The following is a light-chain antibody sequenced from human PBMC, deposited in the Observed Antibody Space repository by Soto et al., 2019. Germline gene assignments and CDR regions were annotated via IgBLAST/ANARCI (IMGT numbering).Light chain of an antibody. J-gene: IGKJ2*01. CDR3: QQYGNLPFT. CDR2: DAS. Sequence: EIVLMQSPSTLSLSPGERATLSCRASQSVSNTFLSWYQQKPGQAPRLLFFDASSRATGIPDRFSGSGSGTDVTLTISRLEPEDVAVYFCQQYGNLPFTFGQGTKLEI. V-gene: IGKV3-20*01. CDR1: QSVSNTF.